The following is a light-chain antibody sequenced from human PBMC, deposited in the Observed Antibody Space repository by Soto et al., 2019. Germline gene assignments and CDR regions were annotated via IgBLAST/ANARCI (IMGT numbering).Light chain of an antibody. V-gene: IGKV3-15*01. Sequence: EIGFTHSPATLSLSPGERASLSCRASQSVSTYLAWYQQKPGRAPRLLIYGASTRATAIPARFSGSGSGTQFTLTITSLQSEDFAVYYCQHYNNWPPWTFGQGTKVDIK. CDR1: QSVSTY. CDR2: GAS. CDR3: QHYNNWPPWT. J-gene: IGKJ1*01.